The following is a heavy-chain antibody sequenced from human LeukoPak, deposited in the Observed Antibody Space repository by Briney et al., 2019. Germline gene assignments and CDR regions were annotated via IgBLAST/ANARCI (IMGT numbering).Heavy chain of an antibody. CDR1: GGSISSSTYF. V-gene: IGHV4-39*01. J-gene: IGHJ2*01. D-gene: IGHD4-17*01. CDR2: IYYSGST. Sequence: SETLSLTCTVSGGSISSSTYFWGWIRQPPGKGLEWIGSIYYSGSTYYNPSLESRVTISVDTSKNQFSLKLTSVTAADTAVYHCARHRDSGDYFWYFDLWGRGTLVTVSS. CDR3: ARHRDSGDYFWYFDL.